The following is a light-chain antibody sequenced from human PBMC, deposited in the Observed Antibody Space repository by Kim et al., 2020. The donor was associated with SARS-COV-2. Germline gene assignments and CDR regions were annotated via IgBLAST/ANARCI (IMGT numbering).Light chain of an antibody. Sequence: QSALTQPASVSGSPGQWITISCIGTSSDIGYYNYVSWFQQHPGKAPKLKLYDVSKRPSGVSTRFSGSKSGDTASLTISGLQAEDEADYYCSSYTSSSTYVFGTGTKVTVL. CDR1: SSDIGYYNY. CDR3: SSYTSSSTYV. V-gene: IGLV2-14*01. J-gene: IGLJ1*01. CDR2: DVS.